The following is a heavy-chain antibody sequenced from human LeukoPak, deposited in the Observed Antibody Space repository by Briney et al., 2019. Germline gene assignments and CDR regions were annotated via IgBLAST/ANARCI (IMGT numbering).Heavy chain of an antibody. Sequence: GRSLRPSCAASGFTFNNYAMTWVRQAAGKGLEWVSAISGGGGTTLYADSVKGRFTISRDNSKSTLYLQMNSLRAEDTAVYYCAKDQGIQLWLKYFQHWGQGTLVTVSS. CDR3: AKDQGIQLWLKYFQH. J-gene: IGHJ1*01. V-gene: IGHV3-23*01. CDR2: ISGGGGTT. D-gene: IGHD5-18*01. CDR1: GFTFNNYA.